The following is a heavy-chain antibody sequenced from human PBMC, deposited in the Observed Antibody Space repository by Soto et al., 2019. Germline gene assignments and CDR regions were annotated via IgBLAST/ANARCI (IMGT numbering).Heavy chain of an antibody. CDR2: ISYDGSNK. D-gene: IGHD4-4*01. CDR3: ASLQYFDY. CDR1: GFTFSSYA. J-gene: IGHJ4*02. V-gene: IGHV3-30-3*01. Sequence: GGSLRLSCAASGFTFSSYAMHWVRQAPGKGLEWVAVISYDGSNKYYADSVKGRFTISGDNSKNTLYLQMNSLRAEDTAVYYCASLQYFDYWGQGTLVTVSS.